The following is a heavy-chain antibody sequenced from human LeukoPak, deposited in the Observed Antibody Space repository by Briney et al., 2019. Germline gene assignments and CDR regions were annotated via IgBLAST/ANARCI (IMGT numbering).Heavy chain of an antibody. J-gene: IGHJ4*02. Sequence: GGSLRLSCAASGFTVITNDMTWVRQAPGKGLEWVSVLYSDGNTKYADSVQSRFTISRNNSKNTLYLEMNSLSPDDTAVYYCARGVEPLAANTLAYWGQGTLVTVSS. D-gene: IGHD1-14*01. CDR2: LYSDGNT. CDR1: GFTVITND. V-gene: IGHV3-53*01. CDR3: ARGVEPLAANTLAY.